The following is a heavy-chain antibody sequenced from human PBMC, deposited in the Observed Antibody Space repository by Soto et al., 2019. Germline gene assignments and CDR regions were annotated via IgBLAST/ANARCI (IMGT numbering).Heavy chain of an antibody. V-gene: IGHV1-3*01. J-gene: IGHJ3*02. CDR1: GYTFTNYG. D-gene: IGHD3-10*01. CDR3: ARALPPELLWFGELLFHAFDI. Sequence: ASVKVSCKASGYTFTNYGISWVRQAPGQGLEWMGWIHAGNGNTKYSQHFQGRVTITRDTSASTAYMELSSLSSEDTAVYYCARALPPELLWFGELLFHAFDIWGQGTMVTVSS. CDR2: IHAGNGNT.